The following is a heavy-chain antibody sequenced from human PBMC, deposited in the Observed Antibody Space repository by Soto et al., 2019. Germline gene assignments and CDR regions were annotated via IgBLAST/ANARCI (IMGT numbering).Heavy chain of an antibody. CDR3: TRGGNWFDP. CDR2: NYSGST. CDR1: GGSISTYY. V-gene: IGHV4-59*08. J-gene: IGHJ5*02. Sequence: QVQLQESGPGLVKPSETLSLTCTVSGGSISTYYWNWIRQPPGKGLEWIGNNYSGSTNYNPSLKSRVTISVDTSTNQFALKLTSVTAADTAIYYCTRGGNWFDPWGQGTLVTVSS.